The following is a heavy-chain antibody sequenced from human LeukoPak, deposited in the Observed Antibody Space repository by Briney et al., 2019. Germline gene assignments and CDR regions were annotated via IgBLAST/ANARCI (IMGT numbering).Heavy chain of an antibody. J-gene: IGHJ4*02. CDR2: IYYRGST. D-gene: IGHD3-22*01. CDR3: ARTYYYDSSGPYY. V-gene: IGHV4-39*07. Sequence: SETLSLTCTVSGGSISSSSYYWGCIRQPPGKGLEWIGSIYYRGSTLYNPSLKSRVAISVDPSKNQFSLKLSSVTAADTAVYYCARTYYYDSSGPYYWGQGTLVTVSS. CDR1: GGSISSSSYY.